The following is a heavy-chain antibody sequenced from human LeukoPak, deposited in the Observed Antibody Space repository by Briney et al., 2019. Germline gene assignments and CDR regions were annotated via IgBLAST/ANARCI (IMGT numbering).Heavy chain of an antibody. CDR2: INPNSGDT. V-gene: IGHV1-2*02. D-gene: IGHD1-26*01. CDR3: ARDDGGPQIRGWELPSYYAMDV. J-gene: IGHJ6*02. CDR1: GYTFSGYY. Sequence: HRASVKVSCKASGYTFSGYYMNWVRQAPGQGLEWLGWINPNSGDTNYAQKFYGRVSMTRDTSISTAYMELSRLRSDDTAVYYCARDDGGPQIRGWELPSYYAMDVWGQGTTVTVSS.